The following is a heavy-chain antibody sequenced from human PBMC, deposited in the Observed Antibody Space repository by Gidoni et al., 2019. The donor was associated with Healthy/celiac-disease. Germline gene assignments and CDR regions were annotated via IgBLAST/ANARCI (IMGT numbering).Heavy chain of an antibody. CDR2: INPNSGGT. CDR1: VYTFTGSY. Sequence: QVQLVQSGAEVQKPGASVKVSCKASVYTFTGSYMHWVRQAPGQGLEWMGWINPNSGGTNYEQKFQGRVTMTRDTSISTAYMELSRLRSDDTAVYYCARGDVLLWFGELSLFDYWGQGTLVTVSS. CDR3: ARGDVLLWFGELSLFDY. D-gene: IGHD3-10*01. J-gene: IGHJ4*02. V-gene: IGHV1-2*02.